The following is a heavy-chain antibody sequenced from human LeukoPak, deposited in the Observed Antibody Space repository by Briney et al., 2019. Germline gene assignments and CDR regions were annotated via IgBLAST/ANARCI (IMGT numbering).Heavy chain of an antibody. Sequence: SETLSLTCTVSGGSISSGDYYWSWIRQPPGKGLEWIGYIYYSGSTYYNPSLKSRVTISVDTSKNQFSLKLSSVTAADTAVYYCARTVLRFLEWLPPRPYYYYMDVWGKGTTVTVSS. J-gene: IGHJ6*03. D-gene: IGHD3-3*01. CDR2: IYYSGST. CDR3: ARTVLRFLEWLPPRPYYYYMDV. V-gene: IGHV4-30-4*08. CDR1: GGSISSGDYY.